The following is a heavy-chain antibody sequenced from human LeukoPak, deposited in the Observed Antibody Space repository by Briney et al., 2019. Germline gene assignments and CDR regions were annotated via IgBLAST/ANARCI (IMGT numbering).Heavy chain of an antibody. Sequence: ASVKVSCKASGYTFTSYGISWVRQAPGQGLEWMGWISAYNGNTNYAQKLQGRVTMTTDTSTSTAYMELRSLRSDDTAVYYCARLKIQLWHYDAFDIWGQGTMVTVSS. J-gene: IGHJ3*02. D-gene: IGHD5-18*01. CDR1: GYTFTSYG. CDR3: ARLKIQLWHYDAFDI. V-gene: IGHV1-18*01. CDR2: ISAYNGNT.